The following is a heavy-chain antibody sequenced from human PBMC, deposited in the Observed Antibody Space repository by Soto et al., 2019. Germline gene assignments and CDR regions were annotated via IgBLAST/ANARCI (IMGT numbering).Heavy chain of an antibody. CDR1: GCSFPSYY. V-gene: IGHV4-59*08. CDR3: ARTYCSGGSCYHGLDY. Sequence: SDTLSLTFTVSGCSFPSYYWSWLRQPPGQGLEWIGYIYYSGSTNYNPSLKSRVTISVDTSKNQFSLKLSSVTAADTAVYYCARTYCSGGSCYHGLDYWGQGTRVTVS. CDR2: IYYSGST. J-gene: IGHJ4*02. D-gene: IGHD2-15*01.